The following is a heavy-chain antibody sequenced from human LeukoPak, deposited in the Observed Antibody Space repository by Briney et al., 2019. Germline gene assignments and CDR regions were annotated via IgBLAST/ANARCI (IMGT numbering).Heavy chain of an antibody. CDR1: GGTFSSYA. J-gene: IGHJ4*02. V-gene: IGHV1-69*13. D-gene: IGHD3-10*01. CDR2: IIPIFGTA. CDR3: ARDRDGSGSYQEPLGY. Sequence: ASVTVSCKASGGTFSSYAISWVRQAPGQGLEWMGGIIPIFGTASYAQKFQGRVTITADESTSTAYMELSSLRSEDTAVYYCARDRDGSGSYQEPLGYWGQGTLVTVSS.